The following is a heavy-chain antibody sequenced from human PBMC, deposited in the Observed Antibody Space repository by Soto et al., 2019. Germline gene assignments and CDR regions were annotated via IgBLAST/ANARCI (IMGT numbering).Heavy chain of an antibody. Sequence: QVQLQQWGAGLLKPSETLSLTCAVYGGSVNSGNYYWSWLRQPPGKGLEWIGEMSHSGGTHFNPSLEGRVTISVDTSKNQFSLKMSSVTAAGTALYYCARVERGTATTVVDAFDIWGPGTLVTVSS. V-gene: IGHV4-34*01. CDR3: ARVERGTATTVVDAFDI. J-gene: IGHJ3*02. CDR2: MSHSGGT. D-gene: IGHD1-1*01. CDR1: GGSVNSGNYY.